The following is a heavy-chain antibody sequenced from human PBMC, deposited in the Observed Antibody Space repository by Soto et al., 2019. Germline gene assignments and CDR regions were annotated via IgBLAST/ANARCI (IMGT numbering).Heavy chain of an antibody. V-gene: IGHV3-30*18. D-gene: IGHD3-22*01. CDR2: ISYDGSNK. CDR3: AKDESGDSSGYYLPGY. Sequence: PGGALILSCAASGFTFSSYGMHWVRQAPGKGLEWVAVISYDGSNKYYADSVKGRFTISRDNSKNTLYLQMNSLRAEDTAVYYCAKDESGDSSGYYLPGYWGQGTLVTGSA. J-gene: IGHJ4*02. CDR1: GFTFSSYG.